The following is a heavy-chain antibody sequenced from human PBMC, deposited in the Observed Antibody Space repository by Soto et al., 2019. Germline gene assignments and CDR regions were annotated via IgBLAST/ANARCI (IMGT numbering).Heavy chain of an antibody. D-gene: IGHD3-10*02. V-gene: IGHV5-51*01. CDR3: ARSLLFGEVVASDWFFDL. Sequence: EVQLVQSGAEVKKPGDSLKISCKGSGYNFTTAWIAWVRQMPGKGLEWMGIIYPDDSHTTYSPSFQGRVTISADKSTNSAYLQWGSLRATDSAIYYCARSLLFGEVVASDWFFDLWGRGTLVTVSS. CDR1: GYNFTTAW. CDR2: IYPDDSHT. J-gene: IGHJ2*01.